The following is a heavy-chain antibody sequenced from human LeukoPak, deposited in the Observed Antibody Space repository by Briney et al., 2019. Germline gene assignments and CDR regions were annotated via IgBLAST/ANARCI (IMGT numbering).Heavy chain of an antibody. CDR1: GFTFSSYG. Sequence: GRSLRLSCAASGFTFSSYGMHWVRQAPGKGLEWVVVIWYDGSNKYYADSVKGRFTISRDNSKNTLYLQMNSLRAEDTAVYYCARDSHGYYYDSSGYCDYWGQGTLVTVSS. V-gene: IGHV3-33*01. CDR3: ARDSHGYYYDSSGYCDY. CDR2: IWYDGSNK. D-gene: IGHD3-22*01. J-gene: IGHJ4*02.